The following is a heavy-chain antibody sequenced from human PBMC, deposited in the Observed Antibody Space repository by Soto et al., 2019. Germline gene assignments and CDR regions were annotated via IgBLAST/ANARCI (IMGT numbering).Heavy chain of an antibody. CDR3: ARALHYIAAAGRRRNYYFDY. V-gene: IGHV1-69*13. D-gene: IGHD6-13*01. J-gene: IGHJ4*02. CDR1: GGTFSSYA. Sequence: SVKVSCKASGGTFSSYAISWVRQAPGQGLEWMGGIIPVFGTANYAQKFQGRVTITADESTSTAYMELSSLRSEDTAVYYCARALHYIAAAGRRRNYYFDYWGQGTLVTVSS. CDR2: IIPVFGTA.